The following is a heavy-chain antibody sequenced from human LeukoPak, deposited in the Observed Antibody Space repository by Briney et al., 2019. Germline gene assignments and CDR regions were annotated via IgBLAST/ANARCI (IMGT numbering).Heavy chain of an antibody. D-gene: IGHD2-2*01. J-gene: IGHJ4*02. CDR1: GGSISSGTYY. V-gene: IGHV4-39*07. Sequence: SETLSLTCTVSGGSISSGTYYWGWIRQPPGKGLEWIGSIHYSGSTYYNPSLKSRLTISVDTSKNQFSLKLSSVTAADTAVYYCARGSGVPAAILFDYWGQGTLVTVSS. CDR3: ARGSGVPAAILFDY. CDR2: IHYSGST.